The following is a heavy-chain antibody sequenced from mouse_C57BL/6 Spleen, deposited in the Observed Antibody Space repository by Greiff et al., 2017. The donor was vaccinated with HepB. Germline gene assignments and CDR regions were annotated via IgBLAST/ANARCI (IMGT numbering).Heavy chain of an antibody. CDR3: ATTDSRGSYHDY. J-gene: IGHJ2*01. Sequence: QVQLQQPGTELVKPGASVKLSCKASGYTFTSYWMHWVKQRPGQGLEWIGNINSSNGGTNYNEKFKSKATLTVDKSSSTAYMQLSSLTSEDTAVYYYATTDSRGSYHDYWGQGTTLTVSS. D-gene: IGHD1-1*02. CDR2: INSSNGGT. CDR1: GYTFTSYW. V-gene: IGHV1-53*01.